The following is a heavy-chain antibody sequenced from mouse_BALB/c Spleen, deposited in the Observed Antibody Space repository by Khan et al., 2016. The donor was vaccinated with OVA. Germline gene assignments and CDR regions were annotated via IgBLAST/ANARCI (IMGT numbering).Heavy chain of an antibody. Sequence: EVQLQESGPGLVKPSQSLSLTCTVTGYSITSDYAWNWIRQFPGNKLEWMGYISYSGNTKYNPSLKSRISITRDTSKNQFFLQLNSVTIEDTATYFCSRIYGGAFDYWGQGTTVTVSS. J-gene: IGHJ2*01. D-gene: IGHD1-1*01. CDR3: SRIYGGAFDY. CDR2: ISYSGNT. CDR1: GYSITSDYA. V-gene: IGHV3-2*02.